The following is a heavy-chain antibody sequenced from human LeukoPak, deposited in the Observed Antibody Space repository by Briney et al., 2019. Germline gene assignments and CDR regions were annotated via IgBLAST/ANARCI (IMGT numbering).Heavy chain of an antibody. J-gene: IGHJ4*02. CDR3: AREGGLGYCSTTSCAFAD. D-gene: IGHD2-2*01. CDR2: IFSGGTT. V-gene: IGHV3-53*01. Sequence: GGSLRLSCVASGFTVYTNYMTWVRQAPGKGLEWVSVIFSGGTTWYADSVKGRFTLSRDNSKNTLYLQMNSLRAEDTAVYYCAREGGLGYCSTTSCAFADWGQGTLVTVSS. CDR1: GFTVYTNY.